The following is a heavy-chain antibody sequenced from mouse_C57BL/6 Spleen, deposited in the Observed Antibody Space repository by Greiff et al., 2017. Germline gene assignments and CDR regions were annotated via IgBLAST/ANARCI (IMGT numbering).Heavy chain of an antibody. CDR3: ARWLRGAMDY. Sequence: QVQLQQPGAELVMPGASVKLSCKASGYTFTSYWMHWVKQRPGQGLEWIGEIDPSDSYTNYNQKFKGKSTLTVDKSSSTAYMQLSSLTSEDSAVYYCARWLRGAMDYWGQEPQSPSPQ. J-gene: IGHJ4*01. D-gene: IGHD2-2*01. V-gene: IGHV1-69*01. CDR1: GYTFTSYW. CDR2: IDPSDSYT.